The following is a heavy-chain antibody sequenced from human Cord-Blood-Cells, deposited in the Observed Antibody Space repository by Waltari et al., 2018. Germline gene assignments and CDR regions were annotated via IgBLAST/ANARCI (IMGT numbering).Heavy chain of an antibody. CDR2: HLPGESDT. D-gene: IGHD4-4*01. J-gene: IGHJ4*02. CDR3: ARHGKYSNYGGYYFDY. CDR1: GYSFTSYW. V-gene: IGHV5-51*01. Sequence: EVQLVQSGAEVKKPGESLKISCKGSGYSFTSYWIGWVRQMPGKGLEWMGIHLPGESDTRYRPSFQGQVTISADQSIRPAYLQWSSLKASDTALYYWARHGKYSNYGGYYFDYRGQGTLVTVSS.